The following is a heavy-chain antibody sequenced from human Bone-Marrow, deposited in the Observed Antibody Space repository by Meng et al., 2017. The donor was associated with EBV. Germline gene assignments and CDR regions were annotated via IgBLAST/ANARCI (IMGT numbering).Heavy chain of an antibody. CDR1: GFTFSSYG. D-gene: IGHD1-26*01. Sequence: QGRLGGSGGGVCQPGRSLRLSCAASGFTFSSYGMHWVRQAPGKGLEWVAVISYDGSNKYYADSVKGRFTISRDNSKNTLYLQMNSLRAEDTAVYYCAKDQGGSYYEYFDYWGQGTLVTVSS. J-gene: IGHJ4*02. V-gene: IGHV3-30*18. CDR2: ISYDGSNK. CDR3: AKDQGGSYYEYFDY.